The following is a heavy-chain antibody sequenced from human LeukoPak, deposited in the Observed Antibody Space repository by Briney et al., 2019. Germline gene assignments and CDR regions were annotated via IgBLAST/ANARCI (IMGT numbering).Heavy chain of an antibody. CDR2: ISWNSGSI. CDR3: AAIAARPNY. V-gene: IGHV3-9*01. J-gene: IGHJ4*02. Sequence: PGRSLRLSCAASGFTFDDYAMHWVRQAPGKGLEWVSGISWNSGSIGYADSVKGRFTISRDNAKNSLYLQMNSLRAEDTAVYYCAAIAARPNYWGQGTLVTVSS. CDR1: GFTFDDYA. D-gene: IGHD6-6*01.